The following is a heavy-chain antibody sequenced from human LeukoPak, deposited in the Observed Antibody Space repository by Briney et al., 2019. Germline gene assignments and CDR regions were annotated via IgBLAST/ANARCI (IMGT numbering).Heavy chain of an antibody. CDR2: ISGSGGST. J-gene: IGHJ4*02. CDR1: GFTFSSYG. Sequence: GRSLRLSCAASGFTFSSYGMPWVRQAPGKGLEWVSAISGSGGSTYYADSVKGRFTISRDNSKNTLYLQMNSLRAEDTAVYYCANTHNWNWEDYWGQGTLVTVSS. D-gene: IGHD1-7*01. CDR3: ANTHNWNWEDY. V-gene: IGHV3-23*01.